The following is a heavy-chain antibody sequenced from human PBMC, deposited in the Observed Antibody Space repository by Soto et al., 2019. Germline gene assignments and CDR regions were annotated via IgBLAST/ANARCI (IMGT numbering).Heavy chain of an antibody. J-gene: IGHJ2*01. CDR2: ISYDGSNK. D-gene: IGHD5-18*01. V-gene: IGHV3-30-3*01. CDR3: ARDPLWGTAMVLWYFDL. CDR1: GFTFSSYA. Sequence: GGSLRLSCAASGFTFSSYAMHWVRQAPGKGLEWVAVISYDGSNKYYADSVKGRFTISRDNSKNTLYLQMNSLRAEDTAVYYCARDPLWGTAMVLWYFDLWGRGTLGTVS.